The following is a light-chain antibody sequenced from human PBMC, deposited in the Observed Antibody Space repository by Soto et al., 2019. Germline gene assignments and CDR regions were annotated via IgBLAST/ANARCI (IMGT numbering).Light chain of an antibody. V-gene: IGKV3-11*01. CDR2: DAS. Sequence: EIVLTQSPATLSLSPGDRATLSCRASQSVRSYLAWYQQKPGQAPRLLIYDASSLESGVPSRFSGSGSGTEFTLTISSLQPDDFATYYCQQYNSYSRTFGQGTKVDIK. J-gene: IGKJ1*01. CDR3: QQYNSYSRT. CDR1: QSVRSY.